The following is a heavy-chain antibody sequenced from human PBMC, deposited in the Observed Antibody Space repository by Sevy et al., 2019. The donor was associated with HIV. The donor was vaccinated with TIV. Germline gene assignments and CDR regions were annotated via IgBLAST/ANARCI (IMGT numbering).Heavy chain of an antibody. CDR2: VYWNGGT. V-gene: IGHV4-59*01. CDR1: GDSIGSYY. J-gene: IGHJ6*02. D-gene: IGHD3-9*01. CDR3: AKGQKYDSMTAMYYKSGFDV. Sequence: SETLSLTCTVSGDSIGSYYWSWIRQPPGKGLEWIGDVYWNGGTNYSPSLKSRVTILVATSKNQFTLKLRSVTAADTAVYFCAKGQKYDSMTAMYYKSGFDVWGQGTMVTVSS.